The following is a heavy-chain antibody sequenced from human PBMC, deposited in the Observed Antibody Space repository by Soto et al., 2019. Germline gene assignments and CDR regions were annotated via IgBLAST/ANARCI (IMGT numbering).Heavy chain of an antibody. D-gene: IGHD2-2*01. CDR3: ERVILQKPPGSSAFHF. V-gene: IGHV3-23*01. CDR2: ISGSGDST. J-gene: IGHJ3*01. Sequence: EVQLFESGGGLVQPWGSLRLSCAASGCTFSSYAMWWVRQAPGKGPEWVLSISGSGDSTHSADAVKGRFTISREISNNLLGLEIDSLIVDDMGIYYCERVILQKPPGSSAFHFWGEGTMVIVSS. CDR1: GCTFSSYA.